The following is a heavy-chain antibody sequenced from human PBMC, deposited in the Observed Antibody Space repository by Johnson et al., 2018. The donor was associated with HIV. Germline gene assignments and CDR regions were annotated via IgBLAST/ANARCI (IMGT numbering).Heavy chain of an antibody. D-gene: IGHD7-27*01. Sequence: VQLVESGGGLVQPGRSLRLSCTASGFTFDDYGMTWVRQVPGKGLEWVSGINWNGGSTGYADSVKGRFTIFRDNSENTLYLQMNRLRAEDTAVYFCAKDRTNWGYDAFDVWGQGTTVTVSS. J-gene: IGHJ3*01. CDR2: INWNGGST. CDR1: GFTFDDYG. CDR3: AKDRTNWGYDAFDV. V-gene: IGHV3-20*04.